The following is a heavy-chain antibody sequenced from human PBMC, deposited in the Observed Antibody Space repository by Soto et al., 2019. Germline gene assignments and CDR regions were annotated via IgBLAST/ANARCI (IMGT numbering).Heavy chain of an antibody. CDR1: GFSLNTGGMC. CDR2: VRWDDEK. CDR3: VRTHGGYTAYYGMDV. D-gene: IGHD5-12*01. V-gene: IGHV2-70*19. Sequence: GPTLVNPSQTLTLTCTFSGFSLNTGGMCLSWVRQPTGKALEWLAVVRWDDEKHFSTSLRNRITVSKDASGDQVVLTMANMDPADSGTYYCVRTHGGYTAYYGMDVWGPGTTVTVSS. J-gene: IGHJ6*02.